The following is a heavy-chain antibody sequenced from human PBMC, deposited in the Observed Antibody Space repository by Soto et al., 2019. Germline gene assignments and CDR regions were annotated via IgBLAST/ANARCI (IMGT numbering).Heavy chain of an antibody. V-gene: IGHV3-15*01. Sequence: VGSLRLSCAASGFTFSNAWMSWVRQAPGKGLEWVGRIKSKTDGGTTDYAAPVKGRFTISRDNANNSVYLQMDSLRAEDTALYYCTRAAWFPYLSFYWGQGALVTVSS. J-gene: IGHJ4*02. D-gene: IGHD3-10*01. CDR1: GFTFSNAW. CDR3: TRAAWFPYLSFY. CDR2: IKSKTDGGTT.